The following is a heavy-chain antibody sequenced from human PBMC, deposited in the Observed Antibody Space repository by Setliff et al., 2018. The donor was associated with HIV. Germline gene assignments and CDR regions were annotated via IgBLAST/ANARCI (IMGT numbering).Heavy chain of an antibody. J-gene: IGHJ5*02. CDR1: GGSFSGYY. D-gene: IGHD3-3*01. CDR3: ARRGRFMGWFDP. Sequence: PSETLSLTCAVYGGSFSGYYWSWIRQSPEKRLEWIGEINHSGSTNYNPSLKSRVIMAVDTSKNHFTLRLSSVTVADTAVYYCARRGRFMGWFDPWGQGSLVTVSS. CDR2: INHSGST. V-gene: IGHV4-34*10.